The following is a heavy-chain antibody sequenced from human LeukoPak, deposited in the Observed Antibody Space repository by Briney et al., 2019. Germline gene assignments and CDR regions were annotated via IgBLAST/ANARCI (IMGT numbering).Heavy chain of an antibody. J-gene: IGHJ2*01. CDR3: ARLPRGHWYFDL. CDR2: IIPIFGTA. D-gene: IGHD3-10*01. Sequence: SVKASCKASGGTFSSYAISWVRQAPGQGLEWMGRIIPIFGTANYAQKFQGRVTITTDESTSTAYMELSSLRSEDTAVYYCARLPRGHWYFDLWGRGTLVTVSS. CDR1: GGTFSSYA. V-gene: IGHV1-69*05.